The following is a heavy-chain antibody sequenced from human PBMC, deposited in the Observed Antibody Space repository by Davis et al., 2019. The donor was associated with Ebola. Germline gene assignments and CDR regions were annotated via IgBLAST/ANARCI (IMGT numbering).Heavy chain of an antibody. CDR1: GFTFSSNN. J-gene: IGHJ6*02. Sequence: GGSLRLSCAASGFTFSSNNMHWVRQAPGKGLEWVAIILYDGRNKDYADSVKGRFTISRDNSKNTLYLQMNSLRAEDTAVYYCAREPRDYYYYYGMDVWGQGTTVTVSS. CDR3: AREPRDYYYYYGMDV. V-gene: IGHV3-30*02. CDR2: ILYDGRNK.